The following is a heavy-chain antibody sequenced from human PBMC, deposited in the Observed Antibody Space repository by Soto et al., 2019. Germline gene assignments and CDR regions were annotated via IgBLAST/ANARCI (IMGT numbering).Heavy chain of an antibody. CDR3: AKRGVDDRNSYYFDY. Sequence: GESLKISCKGSGYSFTSYWIGWVRQIPWKGLEWMGIIYPGDSDTRYSPSFQGQVTISADKSINTAYLQWSSLKASDTAMYYCAKRGVDDRNSYYFDYWGQKTLLTVSS. CDR1: GYSFTSYW. CDR2: IYPGDSDT. V-gene: IGHV5-51*01. D-gene: IGHD2-8*01. J-gene: IGHJ4*02.